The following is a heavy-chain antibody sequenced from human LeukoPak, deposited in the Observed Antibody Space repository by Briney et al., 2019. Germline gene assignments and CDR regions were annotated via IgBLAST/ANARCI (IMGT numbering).Heavy chain of an antibody. CDR3: AGHGGASFDY. CDR1: GGTFSSYT. D-gene: IGHD4-23*01. CDR2: IIPILGIA. J-gene: IGHJ4*02. V-gene: IGHV1-69*02. Sequence: SVKVSCKASGGTFSSYTISWVRQAPGQGLEWVGRIIPILGIANYAQKFQGRVTITADKSTSTAYMELSSLRSEDTAVYYCAGHGGASFDYWGQGTLVTVSS.